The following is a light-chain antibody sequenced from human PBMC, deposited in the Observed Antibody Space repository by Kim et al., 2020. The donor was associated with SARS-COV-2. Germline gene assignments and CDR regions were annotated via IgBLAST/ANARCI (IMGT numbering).Light chain of an antibody. J-gene: IGLJ2*01. CDR1: SLRNFY. Sequence: GQTGRIKCQGDSLRNFYATWYQQKPGQTPVLVFFGKNTRPSGIPDRFSGSSSGSTASLTITEAQAEDEADYYCNSRDNTANHLIFGGGTKLTVL. V-gene: IGLV3-19*01. CDR3: NSRDNTANHLI. CDR2: GKN.